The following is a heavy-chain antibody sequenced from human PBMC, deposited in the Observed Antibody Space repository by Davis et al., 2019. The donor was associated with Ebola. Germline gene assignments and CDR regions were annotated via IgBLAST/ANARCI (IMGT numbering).Heavy chain of an antibody. CDR3: ARGWFRGGMDG. V-gene: IGHV6-1*01. J-gene: IGHJ6*04. CDR2: TYYNSKWYS. Sequence: HSQTLSLTCAISGDSVSSGGWNWIRQSPSRGLEWLGRTYYNSKWYSDYAVSVKSRITINPDTSKNQFSLQLNSVTPEDTALYYCARGWFRGGMDGWGEGTTVTVSS. CDR1: GDSVSSGG. D-gene: IGHD3-10*01.